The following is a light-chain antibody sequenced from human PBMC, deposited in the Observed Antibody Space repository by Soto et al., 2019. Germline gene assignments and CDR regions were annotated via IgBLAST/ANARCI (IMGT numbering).Light chain of an antibody. CDR3: QQYGSSRT. CDR2: GAS. Sequence: EIVLTQSPGTLSLSPGERATLSCRASQSVSSSYLAWYQQKPGQAPRLLIYGASSRATGIPDRFSGSGSGTDLTLTISRLEPEAFAVYYCQQYGSSRTFGQGTKVEIK. CDR1: QSVSSSY. J-gene: IGKJ1*01. V-gene: IGKV3-20*01.